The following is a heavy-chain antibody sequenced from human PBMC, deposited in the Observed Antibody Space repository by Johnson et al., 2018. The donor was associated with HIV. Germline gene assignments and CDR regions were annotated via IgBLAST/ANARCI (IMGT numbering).Heavy chain of an antibody. CDR2: ARFDEVSK. V-gene: IGHV3-33*06. CDR1: GFTFSTYD. D-gene: IGHD6-13*01. CDR3: AKDFGSSSWHAFDV. Sequence: QVQLVESGGGVVQPGTSLRLSCAASGFTFSTYDMHWVRQAPGKGLEWVAVARFDEVSKYYIDSVKCRFTISRDNYKNTLYLQMNNLRAEDTSVYYCAKDFGSSSWHAFDVWGQGTMVTVSS. J-gene: IGHJ3*01.